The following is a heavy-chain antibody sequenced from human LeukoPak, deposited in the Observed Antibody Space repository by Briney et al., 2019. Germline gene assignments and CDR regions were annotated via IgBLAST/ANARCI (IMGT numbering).Heavy chain of an antibody. CDR3: ARQPAYGMDV. J-gene: IGHJ6*02. CDR2: IKHDGSEK. CDR1: GFTFSSDW. D-gene: IGHD1-14*01. Sequence: GGSLRLSCAASGFTFSSDWMSWVRQAPGRGPEWVANIKHDGSEKYYVDSVKGRFTISRDSAKSSLYLQMNSLRAEDTAVYFCARQPAYGMDVWGQGTTVTVSS. V-gene: IGHV3-7*01.